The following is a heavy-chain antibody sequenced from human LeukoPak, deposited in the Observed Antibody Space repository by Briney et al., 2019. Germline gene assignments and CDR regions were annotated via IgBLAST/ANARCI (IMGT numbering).Heavy chain of an antibody. D-gene: IGHD6-19*01. CDR2: ISYDGSNK. CDR3: AKERAYSSGLDY. J-gene: IGHJ4*02. CDR1: GFTFSSYG. Sequence: PGGSLRLSCAASGFTFSSYGMHWVRQAPGKGLEWVAVISYDGSNKYYADSVKGRFTISRDNSKNTLYLQMNSLRAEDTAVYYCAKERAYSSGLDYWGQGTLVTVSS. V-gene: IGHV3-30*18.